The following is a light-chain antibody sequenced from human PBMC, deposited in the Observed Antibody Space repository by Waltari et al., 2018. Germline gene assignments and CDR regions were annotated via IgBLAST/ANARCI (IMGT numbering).Light chain of an antibody. Sequence: EIVLTQSPGTLSLSPGARVILSCRASQYITGGWMTWYHQKPGQAPRLLIYSASTRAPGVPDRFSGRGSETDFTLTISRLEPEESGVYYCQQYDGLVVTFGGGTKVEIK. CDR2: SAS. J-gene: IGKJ4*01. CDR1: QYITGGW. V-gene: IGKV3-20*01. CDR3: QQYDGLVVT.